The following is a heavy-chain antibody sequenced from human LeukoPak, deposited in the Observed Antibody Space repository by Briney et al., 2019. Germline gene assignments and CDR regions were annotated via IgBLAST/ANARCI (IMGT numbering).Heavy chain of an antibody. Sequence: GGSLRLSCAASGFTFSSYAMSWVRQAPGKGLEWVSAISSSSSDIYYTDSVKGRFTISRDNANNFLYLQVSSLRAEDTAVYYCATGYTSGTRIDYWGQGTLVSVSS. CDR3: ATGYTSGTRIDY. D-gene: IGHD6-19*01. V-gene: IGHV3-21*01. CDR1: GFTFSSYA. J-gene: IGHJ4*02. CDR2: ISSSSSDI.